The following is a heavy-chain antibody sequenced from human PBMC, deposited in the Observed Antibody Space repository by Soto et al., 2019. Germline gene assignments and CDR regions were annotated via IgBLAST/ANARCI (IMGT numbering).Heavy chain of an antibody. V-gene: IGHV3-30*18. J-gene: IGHJ4*02. CDR3: ANSYGSQHYFEC. CDR1: GSNFRNFA. D-gene: IGHD5-18*01. Sequence: PGWSLRLSCAASGSNFRNFAMHLVRQAPGKGLEWGAAISKDGNNKYYGDSVKGRITISRDNSNNTLYLQMNSLRAEDTAVYYCANSYGSQHYFECWGEGTLVTVS. CDR2: ISKDGNNK.